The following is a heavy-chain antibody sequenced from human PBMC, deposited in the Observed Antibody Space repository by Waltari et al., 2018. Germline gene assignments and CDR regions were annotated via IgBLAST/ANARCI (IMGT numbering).Heavy chain of an antibody. CDR1: GFNFNSYT. V-gene: IGHV3-30-3*01. CDR3: ARPHYTNLNYFDP. J-gene: IGHJ5*02. CDR2: ISYDGYNK. D-gene: IGHD1-7*01. Sequence: QVQLVESGGGVVQPGTSLRLSCVASGFNFNSYTMHWVRQDPGKGLECVGVISYDGYNKDYGDSVRGRFTMSGDNSKNTLYLEMNSLRIDDTAVYYCARPHYTNLNYFDPWGQGTLVTVSS.